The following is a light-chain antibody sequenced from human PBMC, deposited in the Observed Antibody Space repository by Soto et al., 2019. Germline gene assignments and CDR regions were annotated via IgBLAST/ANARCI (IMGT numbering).Light chain of an antibody. J-gene: IGKJ4*01. CDR3: QQLNSYPLT. CDR1: QSALYSSNNKNY. Sequence: IVMTQSPDSLAESLRERATINWKSRQSALYSSNNKNYLAWYQQKPGKAPKLLIYTASTLQSGVPSRFSGSGSGTEFTLTITSLQPEDFAAYYCQQLNSYPLTFGGGTKVDI. CDR2: TAS. V-gene: IGKV4-1*01.